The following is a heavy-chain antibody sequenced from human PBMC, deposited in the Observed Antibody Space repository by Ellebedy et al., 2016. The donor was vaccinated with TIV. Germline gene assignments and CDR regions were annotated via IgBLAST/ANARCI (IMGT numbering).Heavy chain of an antibody. J-gene: IGHJ5*02. Sequence: GESLKISCKGSGYSFTSYWIGWVRQMPGKGLEWLGIIHTGDSDTRYSPSFQGQVTISADKSISTAYLQWSSLKASDTAMYYCARSMVGATSCWFDPWGQGTLVTVSS. V-gene: IGHV5-51*01. CDR2: IHTGDSDT. CDR1: GYSFTSYW. CDR3: ARSMVGATSCWFDP. D-gene: IGHD1-26*01.